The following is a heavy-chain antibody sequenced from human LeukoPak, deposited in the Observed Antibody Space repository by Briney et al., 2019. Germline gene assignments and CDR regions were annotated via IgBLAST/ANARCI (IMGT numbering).Heavy chain of an antibody. CDR3: AKRGHSYGDFDY. CDR2: MNPNSGNT. D-gene: IGHD5-18*01. Sequence: ASVKVSCKASGYTFTSYDINWVRQATGQGLEWMGWMNPNSGNTGYAQKFQGRVTMTRNTSISTAYMELNSLRSEDTAVYYCAKRGHSYGDFDYWGHGTLVTVSP. CDR1: GYTFTSYD. J-gene: IGHJ4*01. V-gene: IGHV1-8*01.